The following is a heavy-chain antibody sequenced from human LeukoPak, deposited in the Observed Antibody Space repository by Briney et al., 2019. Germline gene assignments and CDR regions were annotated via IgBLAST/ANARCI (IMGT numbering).Heavy chain of an antibody. V-gene: IGHV3-23*01. CDR1: GFIFSNYD. Sequence: GGSLRLSCAASGFIFSNYDMSWVRQAPGKGLEWVSAISGRDGSTQYLDSVKGRFTISRDNSKNILYLQMNSLRVEDTALYYCAERGLAISWFDPWGQGALVTVSS. CDR3: AERGLAISWFDP. J-gene: IGHJ5*01. D-gene: IGHD6-13*01. CDR2: ISGRDGST.